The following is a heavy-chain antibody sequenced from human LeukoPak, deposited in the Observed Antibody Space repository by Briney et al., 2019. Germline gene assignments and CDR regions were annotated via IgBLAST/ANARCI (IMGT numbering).Heavy chain of an antibody. CDR3: ARGVSPPDY. Sequence: PGGSLRLSCAASGFTFSDYTMSWMRQAPGKGLEWVSDISGRSRIIFYADSVKGRFTVSRDNGENSLYLQMNSLKDEDTAVYYCARGVSPPDYWGQGTLATVSS. V-gene: IGHV3-11*01. CDR2: ISGRSRII. J-gene: IGHJ4*02. CDR1: GFTFSDYT.